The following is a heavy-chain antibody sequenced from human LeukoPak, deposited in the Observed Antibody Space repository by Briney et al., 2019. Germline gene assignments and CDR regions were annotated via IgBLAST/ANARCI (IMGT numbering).Heavy chain of an antibody. CDR3: ARSDRPRPTLLAAFDF. J-gene: IGHJ3*01. CDR1: SFNFNYYA. D-gene: IGHD6-6*01. Sequence: GGSPRLSCVASSFNFNYYAMHWVRQAPGKGLEWVAIISFDGNKKYYADAVKGRFTISRDNSNNTLYLQMNTVRSEDTAVYYCARSDRPRPTLLAAFDFWGQGTVVTVSS. CDR2: ISFDGNKK. V-gene: IGHV3-30-3*01.